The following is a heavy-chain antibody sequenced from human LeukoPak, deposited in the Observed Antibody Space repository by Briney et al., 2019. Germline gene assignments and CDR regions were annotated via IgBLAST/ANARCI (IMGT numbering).Heavy chain of an antibody. J-gene: IGHJ4*02. V-gene: IGHV4-39*01. Sequence: TSGTLSLTCTVSGGSISSGGYYWSWIRQPPGKGLEWIGTIYYSGSTYYNPSLKSRVTISVDTSKNQFSLKLSSVTAADTAVYYCARPAGDFWSGYYFDYWGQGTLVTVSS. CDR2: IYYSGST. D-gene: IGHD3-3*01. CDR1: GGSISSGGYY. CDR3: ARPAGDFWSGYYFDY.